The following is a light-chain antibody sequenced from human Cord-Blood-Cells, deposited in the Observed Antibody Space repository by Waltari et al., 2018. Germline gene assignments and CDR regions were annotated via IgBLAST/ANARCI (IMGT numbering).Light chain of an antibody. CDR2: DAS. V-gene: IGKV1-33*01. Sequence: DIKMTQSPSSLSASVGDRVTITCQASQDISTYFNWYQQKPGKDPKLLIYDASNLETGVPSRFSGSGSGTDFTFTISSLQPEDIATYYCQQYDNLPLTFGGGTKVEIK. CDR1: QDISTY. CDR3: QQYDNLPLT. J-gene: IGKJ4*01.